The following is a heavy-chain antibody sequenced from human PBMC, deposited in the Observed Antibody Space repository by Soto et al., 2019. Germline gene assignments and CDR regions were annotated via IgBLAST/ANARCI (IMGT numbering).Heavy chain of an antibody. CDR1: GFTVSSNY. J-gene: IGHJ4*02. Sequence: GSLRLSCAASGFTVSSNYMSWVRQAPGKGLEWVSVIYSGGSTYYADSVKGRFIISRDDSKNTLFLQMNYLRAEDTAVYYCATAKLLLPWLFDYWGQG. CDR2: IYSGGST. V-gene: IGHV3-66*01. CDR3: ATAKLLLPWLFDY. D-gene: IGHD2-15*01.